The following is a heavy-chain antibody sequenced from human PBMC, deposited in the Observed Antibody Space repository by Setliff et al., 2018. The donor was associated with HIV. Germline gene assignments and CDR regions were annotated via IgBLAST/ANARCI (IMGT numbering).Heavy chain of an antibody. V-gene: IGHV3-21*01. J-gene: IGHJ4*02. CDR2: ISSSSSYI. CDR3: ATLWMRGGYFDT. D-gene: IGHD2-15*01. CDR1: GFTFSSYS. Sequence: PGGSLRLSCAASGFTFSSYSMNWVRQAPGKGLEWVSSISSSSSYIYYADSVKGRFTISRDNAKNSLYLQMNSLRAEDTAVYYCATLWMRGGYFDTWGQGTLVTVSS.